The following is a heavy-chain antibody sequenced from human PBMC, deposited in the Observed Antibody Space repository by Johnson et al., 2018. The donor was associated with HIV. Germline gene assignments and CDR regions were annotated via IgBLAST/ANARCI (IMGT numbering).Heavy chain of an antibody. Sequence: VQLVESGGGVVQPGRSLRLSCAASGFTFSSYAMHWVRQAPGKGLEWVAVISYDGTDTYYADSVKGRFTISRDNARNTMFVQMKSLRAEDTAVYYCARALYYYDRGDAFDIWGQGTMVTVSS. J-gene: IGHJ3*02. V-gene: IGHV3-30*04. D-gene: IGHD3-22*01. CDR1: GFTFSSYA. CDR3: ARALYYYDRGDAFDI. CDR2: ISYDGTDT.